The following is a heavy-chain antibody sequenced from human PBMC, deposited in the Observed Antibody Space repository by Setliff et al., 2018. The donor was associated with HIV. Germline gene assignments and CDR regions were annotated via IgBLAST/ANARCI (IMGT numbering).Heavy chain of an antibody. CDR3: ASSVAGSGPNWFDP. V-gene: IGHV4-59*05. CDR1: GGPFTNHG. CDR2: IYYTGNT. Sequence: SETLSLTCAAYGGPFTNHGWNWIRQSPGKGLEWIGIIYYTGNTYYNPSLKSRVTISVDTSKNQFSLKLSSVTAADTAVYYCASSVAGSGPNWFDPWGQGTLVTVSS. J-gene: IGHJ5*02. D-gene: IGHD6-19*01.